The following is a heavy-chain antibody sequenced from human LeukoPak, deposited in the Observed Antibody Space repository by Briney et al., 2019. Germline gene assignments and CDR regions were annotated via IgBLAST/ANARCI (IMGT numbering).Heavy chain of an antibody. CDR3: ARVDPDSSSTLEVFDY. CDR1: GGSISRYY. D-gene: IGHD6-6*01. V-gene: IGHV4-59*01. Sequence: PSETLSLTCTVSGGSISRYYWSWIRQPPGKGLEWIGYIYYSGSANYNPSLKSRVAISVDTSKNQFSLKLSSVTAADTAVYYCARVDPDSSSTLEVFDYWGQGTLVTVSS. CDR2: IYYSGSA. J-gene: IGHJ4*02.